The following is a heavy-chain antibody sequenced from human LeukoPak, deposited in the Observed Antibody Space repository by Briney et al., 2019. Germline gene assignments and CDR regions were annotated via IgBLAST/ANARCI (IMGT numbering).Heavy chain of an antibody. CDR2: IRPDGSEQ. CDR1: GFTFTNFW. J-gene: IGHJ4*02. V-gene: IGHV3-7*01. CDR3: AGRDSARNPWAY. Sequence: GGSPRLSCAASGFTFTNFWMNWIRRAPGRGLEWVANIRPDGSEQFYVDSVKGRFTIYRDKAKTSVYLQMNSLRADDTAVYYCAGRDSARNPWAYWGQGTLVPVST. D-gene: IGHD4-11*01.